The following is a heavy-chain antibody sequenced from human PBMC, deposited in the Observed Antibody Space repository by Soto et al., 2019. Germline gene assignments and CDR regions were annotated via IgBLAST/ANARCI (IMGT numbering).Heavy chain of an antibody. CDR3: ARRITMIVYFDAFDI. CDR2: IYYSGST. CDR1: GGSISSSSYY. D-gene: IGHD3-22*01. V-gene: IGHV4-39*01. Sequence: SETLSLTCTVSGGSISSSSYYWGWIRQPPGKGLEWIGSIYYSGSTYYNPSLKSRVTISVDTSKNQFSLKLSSVTAADTAVYYCARRITMIVYFDAFDIWGQGTMLTVSS. J-gene: IGHJ3*02.